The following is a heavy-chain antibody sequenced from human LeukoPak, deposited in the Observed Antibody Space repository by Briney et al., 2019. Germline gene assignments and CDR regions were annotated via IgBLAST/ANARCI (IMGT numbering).Heavy chain of an antibody. CDR3: AGDSGDLTGDY. V-gene: IGHV4-4*02. CDR2: IYHSGST. Sequence: PSGTLSVTCAVSGGSLSSRNWWSWVRQPPGKGLEWIGEIYHSGSTNYNPSLKSRVTISVDKSKNQFSLKLSSVTAADTAVYYCAGDSGDLTGDYWGQGTLVTVSS. CDR1: GGSLSSRNW. D-gene: IGHD7-27*01. J-gene: IGHJ4*02.